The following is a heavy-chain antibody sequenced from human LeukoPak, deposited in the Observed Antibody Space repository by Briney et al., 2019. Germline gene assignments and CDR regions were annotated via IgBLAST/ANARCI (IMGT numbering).Heavy chain of an antibody. J-gene: IGHJ2*01. D-gene: IGHD3-22*01. V-gene: IGHV4-59*08. Sequence: SETLSLTCTVSGGSLVSHYWSWIRQPPGMGLEWIGYIYYSGSTNYNPSLKSRVTISVDTSKNQFSLKLSSVTAADTAVYYCATHPSYYYDSSGLGWYFDLWGRGTLVTVSS. CDR1: GGSLVSHY. CDR2: IYYSGST. CDR3: ATHPSYYYDSSGLGWYFDL.